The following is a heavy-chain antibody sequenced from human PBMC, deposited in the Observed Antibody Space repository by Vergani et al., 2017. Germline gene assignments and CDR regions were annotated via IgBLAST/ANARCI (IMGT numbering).Heavy chain of an antibody. D-gene: IGHD2-21*01. CDR1: GFDFSSYI. V-gene: IGHV3-48*01. CDR2: VSTGTKSQ. CDR3: ARDDCGGDCPPDY. Sequence: QLVESGGGWVQPGGSLRLSCVVSGFDFSSYIMNWVRQAPGKGLEWVSFVSTGTKSQSYAESVKGRFTISRDSAKNSLYLQMNSLRAEDTAVYFCARDDCGGDCPPDYWGQGTLVTVSS. J-gene: IGHJ4*02.